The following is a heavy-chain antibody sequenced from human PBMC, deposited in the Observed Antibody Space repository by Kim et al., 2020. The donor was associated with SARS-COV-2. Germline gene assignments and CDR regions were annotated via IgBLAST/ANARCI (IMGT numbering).Heavy chain of an antibody. D-gene: IGHD4-17*01. V-gene: IGHV3-23*01. Sequence: GGSLRLSCAASGFTFSSYAMSWVRQAPGKGLEWVSDISGSGGSTYYADSVKGRFTISRDNSKNTLYLQMNSLRAEDTAVYYCAKDFFTLTVTGKFDYWGQGTLVTVSS. CDR2: ISGSGGST. J-gene: IGHJ4*02. CDR1: GFTFSSYA. CDR3: AKDFFTLTVTGKFDY.